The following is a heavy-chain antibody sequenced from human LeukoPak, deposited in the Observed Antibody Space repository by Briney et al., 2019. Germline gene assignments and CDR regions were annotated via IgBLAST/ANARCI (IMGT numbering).Heavy chain of an antibody. CDR3: ASGGAGIAAAP. J-gene: IGHJ3*01. V-gene: IGHV4-59*01. D-gene: IGHD6-13*01. CDR2: VYYSGST. CDR1: GGSISSYY. Sequence: PSETLSLTCTVPGGSISSYYWSWIRQPPGKGLEWIGYVYYSGSTNYHPSLKSRVTISVDTSKNQFSLKLTSVTAADTAIYYCASGGAGIAAAPWGQGTMVTVSS.